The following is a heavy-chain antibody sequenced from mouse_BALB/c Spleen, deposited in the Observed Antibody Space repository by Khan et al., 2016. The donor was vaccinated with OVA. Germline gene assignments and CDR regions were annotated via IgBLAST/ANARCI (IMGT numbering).Heavy chain of an antibody. CDR1: GYSFTTYY. CDR3: TRHGYVAWFTY. J-gene: IGHJ3*01. CDR2: IDPFNGDT. Sequence: VQLKESGPELMKPGASGKISCKASGYSFTTYYIHWVKQSHGKSLEWIGYIDPFNGDTTYNQTFKGMATLTVDKSSSTAYIHLSNLTSEDSAVYYCTRHGYVAWFTYWGQGTLVTVSA. D-gene: IGHD2-2*01. V-gene: IGHV1S135*01.